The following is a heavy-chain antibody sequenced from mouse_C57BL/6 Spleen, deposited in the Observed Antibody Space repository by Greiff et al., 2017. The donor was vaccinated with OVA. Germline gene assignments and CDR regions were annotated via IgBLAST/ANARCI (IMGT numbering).Heavy chain of an antibody. CDR2: IYPRSGNT. CDR1: GYTFTSYG. CDR3: ARSRSTVVATDYFDY. Sequence: QVQLQQSGAELARPGASVKLSCKASGYTFTSYGISWVKQRTGQGLEWIGEIYPRSGNTYYNEKFKSKATLTADKSSSPAYMELRSLTSEDSAVYFCARSRSTVVATDYFDYWGQGTTLTVSS. V-gene: IGHV1-81*01. J-gene: IGHJ2*01. D-gene: IGHD1-1*01.